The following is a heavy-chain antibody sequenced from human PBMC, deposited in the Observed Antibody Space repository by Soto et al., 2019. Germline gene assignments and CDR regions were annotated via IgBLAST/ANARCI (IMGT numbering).Heavy chain of an antibody. D-gene: IGHD3-22*01. CDR3: ARDGSSGYYSSSWYFDL. Sequence: EVQLVETGGGLIQPGGSLRLSCAASGFTVSSNYMSWVRQAPGKGLEWVSVIYSGGSTYYADSVKGRFTISRDNSKNTLYLQMNSLRAEDTAVYYFARDGSSGYYSSSWYFDLWGRGTLVTVSS. CDR2: IYSGGST. J-gene: IGHJ2*01. CDR1: GFTVSSNY. V-gene: IGHV3-53*02.